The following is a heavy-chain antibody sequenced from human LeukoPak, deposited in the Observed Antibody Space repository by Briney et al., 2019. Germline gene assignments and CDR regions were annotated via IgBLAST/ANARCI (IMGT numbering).Heavy chain of an antibody. Sequence: SETLSLTRTVSGGSISSYYWSWIRQPPGKGLEWIGYIENSGRTEYNPSLMSRITISVDTSKIQFSLMLSPVTAADTAVYYCARGRYGGYFDCWGQGTLVTVSS. J-gene: IGHJ4*02. D-gene: IGHD4-23*01. V-gene: IGHV4-59*01. CDR1: GGSISSYY. CDR3: ARGRYGGYFDC. CDR2: IENSGRT.